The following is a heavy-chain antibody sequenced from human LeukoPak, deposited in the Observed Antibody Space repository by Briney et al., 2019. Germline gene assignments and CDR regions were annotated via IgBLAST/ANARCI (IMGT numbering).Heavy chain of an antibody. V-gene: IGHV2-70*17. CDR3: ARNVYSTTTVYSWFDP. CDR1: GFSLNTRGMC. D-gene: IGHD2/OR15-2a*01. CDR2: IDWDDDK. Sequence: SGPTLVNPTQTLTLTCTFSGFSLNTRGMCVSWIRQPPGKALEWLARIDWDDDKFYSTYLKTRLTVSKDTSKNQVVLTMTNMDPVDTATYYCARNVYSTTTVYSWFDPWGQGTLVTVSS. J-gene: IGHJ5*02.